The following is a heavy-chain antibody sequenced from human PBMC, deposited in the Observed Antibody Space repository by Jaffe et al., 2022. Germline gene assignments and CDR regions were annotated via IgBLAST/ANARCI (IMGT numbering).Heavy chain of an antibody. CDR2: IYHSGST. D-gene: IGHD2-15*01. J-gene: IGHJ5*02. CDR3: ARGEGYCSGGSCTNWFDP. V-gene: IGHV4-38-2*01. Sequence: QVQLQESGPGLVKPSETLSLTCAVSGYSISSGYYWGWIRQPPGKGLEWIGSIYHSGSTYYNPSLKSRVTISVDTSKNQFSLKLSSVTAADTAVYYCARGEGYCSGGSCTNWFDPWGQGTLVTVSS. CDR1: GYSISSGYY.